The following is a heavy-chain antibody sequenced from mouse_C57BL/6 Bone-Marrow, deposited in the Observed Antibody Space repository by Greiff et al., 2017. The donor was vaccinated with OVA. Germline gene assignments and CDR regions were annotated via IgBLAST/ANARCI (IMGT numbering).Heavy chain of an antibody. CDR3: ASETTEPYY. Sequence: QVQLQQPGAELVKPGASVKLSCKASGYTFTSYWMHWVKQRPGQGLEWIGMIHPNSGSTNYNEKFKSKATLTVDKSSSTAYLQLSSLTSENSAVYYGASETTEPYYWGQGTTLTVSS. J-gene: IGHJ2*01. CDR2: IHPNSGST. D-gene: IGHD1-1*01. V-gene: IGHV1-64*01. CDR1: GYTFTSYW.